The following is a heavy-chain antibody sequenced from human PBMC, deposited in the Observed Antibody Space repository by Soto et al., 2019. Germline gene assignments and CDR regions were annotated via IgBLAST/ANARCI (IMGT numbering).Heavy chain of an antibody. CDR1: GGSISSGDDY. CDR3: ARDLMDYGYYFDY. CDR2: IYYSGST. J-gene: IGHJ4*02. V-gene: IGHV4-30-4*01. Sequence: QVQLQESGPGLVKPSQTLSLTCTVSGGSISSGDDYWSWIRQPPGNGMEWIGYIYYSGSTYYNPSLKSRFTISVDTSKNQFSLKLSSVTAADTAVYYCARDLMDYGYYFDYWGQGTLVTVSS. D-gene: IGHD4-17*01.